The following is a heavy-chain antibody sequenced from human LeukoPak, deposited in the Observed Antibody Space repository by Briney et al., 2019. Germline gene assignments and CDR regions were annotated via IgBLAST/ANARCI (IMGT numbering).Heavy chain of an antibody. CDR3: ARDHDSSGYSDY. D-gene: IGHD3-22*01. J-gene: IGHJ4*02. CDR2: INPNSGVT. Sequence: ASVKVSCKASGYTFTGYYMHWVRQAPGQGLEWMGWINPNSGVTNYAQRFQGRVTMTRDTSISTAYMELSRLRSDDTAVYYCARDHDSSGYSDYWGQGTLVTVSS. CDR1: GYTFTGYY. V-gene: IGHV1-2*02.